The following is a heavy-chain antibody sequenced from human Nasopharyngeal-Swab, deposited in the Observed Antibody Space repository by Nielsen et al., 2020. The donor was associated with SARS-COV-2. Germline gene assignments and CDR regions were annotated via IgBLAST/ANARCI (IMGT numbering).Heavy chain of an antibody. CDR1: GFTFSSFA. D-gene: IGHD4-17*01. CDR2: IFSNGNRD. Sequence: GESLKISCVASGFTFSSFAMHWVRQAPGKGLEWVAVIFSNGNRDYYADSVKGRFTVSRDNSKNMLYLQINSLRAEDTAVYFCASANYGFSLDFWGQGTLVTVSS. V-gene: IGHV3-30-3*01. J-gene: IGHJ4*02. CDR3: ASANYGFSLDF.